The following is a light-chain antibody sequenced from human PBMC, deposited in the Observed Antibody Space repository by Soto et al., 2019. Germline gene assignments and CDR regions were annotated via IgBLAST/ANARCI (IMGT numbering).Light chain of an antibody. Sequence: QSVLTQSPSASVTPGQRVTISCSGSRSNIGTSAVNWYQQLPGAAPTLLIFRNHQRPSGVPDRFSGSKSGTSASLAISGPQSEDEADYYCAAWDDSLRAVVFGGGTKLTVL. J-gene: IGLJ2*01. CDR2: RNH. CDR3: AAWDDSLRAVV. CDR1: RSNIGTSA. V-gene: IGLV1-44*01.